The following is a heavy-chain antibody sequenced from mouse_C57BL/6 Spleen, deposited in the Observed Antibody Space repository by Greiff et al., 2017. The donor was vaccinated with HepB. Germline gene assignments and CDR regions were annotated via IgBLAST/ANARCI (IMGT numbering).Heavy chain of an antibody. CDR1: GFTFSSYA. Sequence: EVHLVESGEGLVKPGGSLKLSCAASGFTFSSYAMSWVRQTPEKRLEWVAYISSGGDYIYYADTVKGRFTISRDNARNTLYLQMSSLKSEDTAMYYCTRDPHYYYGSSYGYFDVWGTGTTVTVSS. CDR3: TRDPHYYYGSSYGYFDV. V-gene: IGHV5-9-1*02. D-gene: IGHD1-1*01. J-gene: IGHJ1*03. CDR2: ISSGGDYI.